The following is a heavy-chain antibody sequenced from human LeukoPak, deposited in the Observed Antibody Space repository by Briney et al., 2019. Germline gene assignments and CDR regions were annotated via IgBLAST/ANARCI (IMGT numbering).Heavy chain of an antibody. CDR3: ARIRYGSGSYPDY. D-gene: IGHD3-10*01. J-gene: IGHJ4*02. CDR1: GGSFSGYY. CDR2: INHSGST. V-gene: IGHV4-34*01. Sequence: ASETLSLTCAVYGGSFSGYYWSWIRQPPGKGLEWIGEINHSGSTNYNPSLKSRVTISVDTSKNQFSLKLSSVTAADTAVYYCARIRYGSGSYPDYWGQGTLVTVSS.